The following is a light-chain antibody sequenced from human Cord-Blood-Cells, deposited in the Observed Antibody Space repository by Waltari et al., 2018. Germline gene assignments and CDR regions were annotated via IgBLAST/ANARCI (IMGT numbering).Light chain of an antibody. V-gene: IGLV8-61*01. Sequence: HTVVTQEPSFAVSPGWTVTLSCGLSSDSVPPSYYPICYQQTPGQAPRTLISSTNTRSSGVPDRFSGSILGNKAARTITGAQADDESDYYCVLYMGSGISVFGGGTKLTVL. J-gene: IGLJ3*02. CDR1: SDSVPPSYY. CDR2: STN. CDR3: VLYMGSGISV.